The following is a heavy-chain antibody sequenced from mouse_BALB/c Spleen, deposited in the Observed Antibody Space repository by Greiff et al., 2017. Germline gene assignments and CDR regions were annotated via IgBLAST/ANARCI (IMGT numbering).Heavy chain of an antibody. CDR3: ARARRYDDGPYARDY. CDR1: GFSLTGYG. D-gene: IGHD2-14*01. CDR2: IWGDGST. V-gene: IGHV2-6-7*01. J-gene: IGHJ4*01. Sequence: QVQLKESGPGLVAPSQSLSITCTVSGFSLTGYGVNWVRQPPGKGLEWLGMIWGDGSTDYNSALKSRLSISKDNSKSQVFLKMNSLQTDDTARYYGARARRYDDGPYARDYWGQGTSVTVSS.